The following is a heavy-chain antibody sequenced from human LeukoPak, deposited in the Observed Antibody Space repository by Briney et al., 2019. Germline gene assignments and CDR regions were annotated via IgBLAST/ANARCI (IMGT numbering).Heavy chain of an antibody. CDR1: GGSISSSSHY. CDR3: ARHRHGSWFSAFDI. J-gene: IGHJ3*02. V-gene: IGHV4-39*01. D-gene: IGHD2-15*01. Sequence: SETLSLTCTVSGGSISSSSHYWGLIRQPPGKGLEWIGSISYSGSTYYNPSLNSRITISVDAPKNQFSLNLSSVTAADTALFYCARHRHGSWFSAFDISGRRTMVTLSS. CDR2: ISYSGST.